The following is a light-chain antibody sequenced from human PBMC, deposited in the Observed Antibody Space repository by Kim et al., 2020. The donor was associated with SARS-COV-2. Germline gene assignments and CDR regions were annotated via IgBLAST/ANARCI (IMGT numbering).Light chain of an antibody. CDR1: QSIGNW. J-gene: IGKJ1*01. V-gene: IGKV1-5*03. Sequence: TQMTQSPSTLSASVGDRITITCRASQSIGNWLAWFQQKPGKAPKLLIYEASNLERGVPSRFSGSASGTDFTLTISSLQPDDFATYYCQQYSTYWTFGQGTKVDIK. CDR2: EAS. CDR3: QQYSTYWT.